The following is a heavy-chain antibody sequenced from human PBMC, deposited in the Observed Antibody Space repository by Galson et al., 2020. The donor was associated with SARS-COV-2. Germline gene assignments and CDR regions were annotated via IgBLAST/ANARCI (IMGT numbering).Heavy chain of an antibody. J-gene: IGHJ5*02. CDR2: IYFRGST. CDR1: GGSISTYY. D-gene: IGHD3-3*02. Sequence: PSETLSLTCTVSGGSISTYYWSWIRQPAGKGLEWIGHIYFRGSTDYNPSLKSRVAMSVDTSKNQFSLKLTSVTAADTAIYYCARNRNLDPFSNYFDPWGQGTLVTVSS. V-gene: IGHV4-4*07. CDR3: ARNRNLDPFSNYFDP.